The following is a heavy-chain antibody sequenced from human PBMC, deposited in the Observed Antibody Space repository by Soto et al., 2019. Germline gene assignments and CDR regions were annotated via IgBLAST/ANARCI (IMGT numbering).Heavy chain of an antibody. CDR2: ISAYNGNT. CDR3: ARDVGYMTGYSYLDY. CDR1: GYTFTSYG. Sequence: GASVKVSCKASGYTFTSYGISWVRQAPGQGLEWMGWISAYNGNTNYAQKLQGRVTMTTDTSTSTAYMELRSLRSDDTAVYYCARDVGYMTGYSYLDYWGQGTLVTVSS. D-gene: IGHD3-9*01. J-gene: IGHJ4*02. V-gene: IGHV1-18*04.